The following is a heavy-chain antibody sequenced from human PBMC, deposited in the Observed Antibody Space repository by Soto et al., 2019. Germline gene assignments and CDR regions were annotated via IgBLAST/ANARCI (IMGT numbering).Heavy chain of an antibody. Sequence: GGSLRLSCAASGFTFSSYSMNWVRQAPGEGLEWISYISTTSSSIYYADSVKGRFTISRDNAKNSLFLQMNSLRDEDTAVYYCARKGVAFDYSGQGALVTGSS. CDR1: GFTFSSYS. CDR3: ARKGVAFDY. CDR2: ISTTSSSI. D-gene: IGHD3-3*01. V-gene: IGHV3-48*02. J-gene: IGHJ4*02.